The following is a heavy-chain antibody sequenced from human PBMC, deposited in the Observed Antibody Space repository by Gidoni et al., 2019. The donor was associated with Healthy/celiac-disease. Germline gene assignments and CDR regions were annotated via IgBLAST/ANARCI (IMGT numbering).Heavy chain of an antibody. CDR3: ARDRETSTVDSSSWYEFGWFDP. Sequence: QVQLVQSGAEVKKPGSSVKVSCKASGGTFSSYTISCVRQAPGQGLEWMGRIIPILGIANYAQKFQGRVTITADKSTSTAYMELSSLRSEDTAVYYCARDRETSTVDSSSWYEFGWFDPWGQGTLVTVSS. D-gene: IGHD6-13*01. CDR2: IIPILGIA. J-gene: IGHJ5*02. CDR1: GGTFSSYT. V-gene: IGHV1-69*08.